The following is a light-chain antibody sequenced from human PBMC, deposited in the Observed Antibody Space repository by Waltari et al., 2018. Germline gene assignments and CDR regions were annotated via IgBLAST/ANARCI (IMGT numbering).Light chain of an antibody. Sequence: QSALTQPASVSGSPGQSITISCTGTSSDVGGYNYVSWYQHHPGKAPKLIIYDVSRWPSGLSNRFSGSKSGNTASLTISGLQAEDDADYYCSSYAGYSAVVFGGGTKVTVL. CDR1: SSDVGGYNY. J-gene: IGLJ2*01. V-gene: IGLV2-14*03. CDR2: DVS. CDR3: SSYAGYSAVV.